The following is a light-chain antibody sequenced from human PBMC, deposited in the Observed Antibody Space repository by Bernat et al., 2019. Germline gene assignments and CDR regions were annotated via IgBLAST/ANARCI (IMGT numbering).Light chain of an antibody. J-gene: IGLJ3*02. CDR3: SSYSTGRTLV. CDR2: DIS. Sequence: QSALTQPASVSGSPGQSITISCTGTNTDIGNYNYVSWYQQHPGKAPKLILYDISNRSSGVSNRFSGSKSANTASLTISRLQPEDEADDYGSSYSTGRTLVFGGGTKVTVL. V-gene: IGLV2-14*03. CDR1: NTDIGNYNY.